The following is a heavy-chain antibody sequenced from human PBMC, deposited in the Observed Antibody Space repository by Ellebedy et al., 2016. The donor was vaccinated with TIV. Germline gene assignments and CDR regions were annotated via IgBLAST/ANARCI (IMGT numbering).Heavy chain of an antibody. J-gene: IGHJ5*02. CDR1: GGSISSSDYY. CDR2: ISYSGST. D-gene: IGHD3-10*01. CDR3: ARHAITMIRGLMVLPCWFDP. V-gene: IGHV4-39*01. Sequence: SETLSLTCTVSGGSISSSDYYWGWIRQPPGKGLEWIGSISYSGSTYYNASLKSRVTISVDTSKNQFSLKLYSVSAADTAVYYCARHAITMIRGLMVLPCWFDPWGQGTLVTVSS.